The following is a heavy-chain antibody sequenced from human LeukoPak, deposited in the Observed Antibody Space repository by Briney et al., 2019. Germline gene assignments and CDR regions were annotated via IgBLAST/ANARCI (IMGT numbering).Heavy chain of an antibody. CDR3: ATNHITMVRGVPSPYYYGMDV. CDR1: GNTFTSYA. V-gene: IGHV1-3*01. J-gene: IGHJ6*04. D-gene: IGHD3-10*01. Sequence: ASVKVSCKASGNTFTSYAMHWVRQAPGQRLEWKGWINAGNGNTKYSQKFQGRVTITRDTSASTAYMELSSLRSEDTAVYYCATNHITMVRGVPSPYYYGMDVWGKGTTVTVSS. CDR2: INAGNGNT.